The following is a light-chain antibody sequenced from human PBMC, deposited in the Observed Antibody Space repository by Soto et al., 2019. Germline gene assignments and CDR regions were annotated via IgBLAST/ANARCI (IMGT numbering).Light chain of an antibody. CDR1: QTVRNNY. Sequence: EFVLPQSPGTLSLSPGERATLSCRASQTVRNNYLAWYQQKPGQAPRLLIYDASSRATGIPDRFSGGGSGTDFTLTISRLEPEDFAVYYCQQYVRSPWTFGQGTKVDIK. CDR3: QQYVRSPWT. J-gene: IGKJ1*01. CDR2: DAS. V-gene: IGKV3-20*01.